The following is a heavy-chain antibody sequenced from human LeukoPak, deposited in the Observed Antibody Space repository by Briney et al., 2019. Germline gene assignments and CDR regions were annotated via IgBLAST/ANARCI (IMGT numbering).Heavy chain of an antibody. CDR1: GYTFTSYG. CDR3: ARGEYVISGYRNDAFDI. D-gene: IGHD3-22*01. J-gene: IGHJ3*02. V-gene: IGHV1-2*02. CDR2: INPYSGGT. Sequence: ASVKASCKASGYTFTSYGISWVRQAPGQGLEWMGWINPYSGGTKYAQKFQGRVTMTRDTSSSTAYMEISRLRSDDTAVYYCARGEYVISGYRNDAFDIWGQGTMVTVSS.